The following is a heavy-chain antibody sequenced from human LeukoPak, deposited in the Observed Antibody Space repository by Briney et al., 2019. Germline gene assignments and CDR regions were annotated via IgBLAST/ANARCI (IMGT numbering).Heavy chain of an antibody. CDR2: IGGDGSGT. V-gene: IGHV3-74*01. D-gene: IGHD6-19*01. CDR1: GFTFSNYW. J-gene: IGHJ5*02. Sequence: GGSLRLSCAASGFTFSNYWMHWVRQAPGKGLVWVSRIGGDGSGTSYADSVKGRFTISRDNAKNTLCLQMNSLSAEDTAVYYCARGHYISVPWGQGTLVTVSS. CDR3: ARGHYISVP.